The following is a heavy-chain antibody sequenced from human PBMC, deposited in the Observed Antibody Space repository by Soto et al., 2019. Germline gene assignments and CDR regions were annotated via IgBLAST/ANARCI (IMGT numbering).Heavy chain of an antibody. D-gene: IGHD2-15*01. J-gene: IGHJ5*02. V-gene: IGHV4-59*01. CDR3: ARDEYCSGGSCSKNWFDP. CDR2: IYDDGSA. CDR1: GGTISSSY. Sequence: SETLSLTCTVSGGTISSSYWSWTRQPPGKGLEWLAYIYDDGSANYNPSLKSRGTISLDMSKNQFSLKLTSVTAADTAVYYCARDEYCSGGSCSKNWFDPWGQGTLVTVSS.